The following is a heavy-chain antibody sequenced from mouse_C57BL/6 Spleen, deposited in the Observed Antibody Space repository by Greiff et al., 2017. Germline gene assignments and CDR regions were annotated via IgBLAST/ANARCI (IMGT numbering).Heavy chain of an antibody. CDR3: ASSYGYDMGFAY. Sequence: EVKLVESGGGLVQPGGSLSLSCAASGFTFTDYYMSWVRQPPGKALEWLGFIRNKANGYTTEYSASVKGRFTISRDNSQSILYLQMNALRAEDSATYYCASSYGYDMGFAYWGQGTLVTVSA. D-gene: IGHD2-2*01. CDR2: IRNKANGYTT. J-gene: IGHJ3*01. V-gene: IGHV7-3*01. CDR1: GFTFTDYY.